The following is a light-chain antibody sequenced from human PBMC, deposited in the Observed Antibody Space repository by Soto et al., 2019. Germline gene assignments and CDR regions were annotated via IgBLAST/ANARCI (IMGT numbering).Light chain of an antibody. CDR3: TSYTSRNSVV. CDR1: GSDIGGYNY. Sequence: QSALTQPASVSGSPGQSISISSTGTGSDIGGYNYVSWYQQHPGKAPKVMIYEVSNRPSGVSNRFSASKSGNTASLTISGLQAEDEADYYCTSYTSRNSVVFGGGTKLTVL. V-gene: IGLV2-14*01. CDR2: EVS. J-gene: IGLJ2*01.